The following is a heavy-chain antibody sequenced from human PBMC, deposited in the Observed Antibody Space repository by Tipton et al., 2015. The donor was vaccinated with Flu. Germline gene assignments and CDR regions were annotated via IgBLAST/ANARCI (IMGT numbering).Heavy chain of an antibody. CDR1: GGSISSYY. D-gene: IGHD6-13*01. Sequence: LRLSCTVSGGSISSYYWSWIRQPPGKGLEWIGYIYYSGSTNYNPSLKSRVTISVDTSKNQFSLKLSSVTAAVTAVYYCAREVSGSSWSGMDVWGQGTTVTVSS. V-gene: IGHV4-59*12. CDR2: IYYSGST. CDR3: AREVSGSSWSGMDV. J-gene: IGHJ6*02.